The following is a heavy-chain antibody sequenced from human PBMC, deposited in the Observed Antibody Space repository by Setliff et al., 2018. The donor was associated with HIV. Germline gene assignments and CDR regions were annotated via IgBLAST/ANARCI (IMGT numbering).Heavy chain of an antibody. V-gene: IGHV1-24*01. D-gene: IGHD3-22*01. J-gene: IGHJ6*03. CDR1: GYTLTEVS. CDR3: ARAAYYDSRDFSDYYYMDV. CDR2: FDPQDGKT. Sequence: GASVKVSCKISGYTLTEVSMHWVRQAPGKGLEWMGYFDPQDGKTIYAQKLEGRVTITADESTSTAYMELSGLSSEDTAVYYCARAAYYDSRDFSDYYYMDVWGTG.